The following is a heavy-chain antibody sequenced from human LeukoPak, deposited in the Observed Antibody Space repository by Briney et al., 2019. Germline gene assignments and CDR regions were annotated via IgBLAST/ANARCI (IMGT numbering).Heavy chain of an antibody. CDR2: IKSKTDGGAT. CDR3: TTDRPGWNDGTDAFDI. D-gene: IGHD1-1*01. V-gene: IGHV3-15*01. CDR1: GFSCSDAW. J-gene: IGHJ3*02. Sequence: GGSLRHSCAASGFSCSDAWMGWVRQSPGKGLEWVGRIKSKTDGGATHYAAPVIGRFTVSRDDSKNTLYLQMNSLNTEDTAVYFCTTDRPGWNDGTDAFDIWGQGTMVTVSS.